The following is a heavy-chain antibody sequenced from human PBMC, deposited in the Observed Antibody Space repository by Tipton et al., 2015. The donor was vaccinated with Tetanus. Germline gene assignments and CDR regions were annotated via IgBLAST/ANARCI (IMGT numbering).Heavy chain of an antibody. Sequence: QLVQSGAEVKKPGASVKVSCKAFGYAFNSYDLNWVRQGSGQGLEWLGYMNPNTGHAGYAQKFQGRVTMTSDSTITTAYMELKNRRSDDTARYYCARGNRGSSWYLWGQGTLVTVSS. J-gene: IGHJ4*02. CDR3: ARGNRGSSWYL. CDR1: GYAFNSYD. D-gene: IGHD6-13*01. CDR2: MNPNTGHA. V-gene: IGHV1-8*01.